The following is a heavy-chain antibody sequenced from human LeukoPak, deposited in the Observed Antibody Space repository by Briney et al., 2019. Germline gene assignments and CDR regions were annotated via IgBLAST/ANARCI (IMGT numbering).Heavy chain of an antibody. Sequence: ASVKVSCKASGYTFTGYYMHWVRQAPGQGLEWMGWINPNSGGTNYAQKFQGRVTMTRDTSISTAYMELSRLRSDDTAVYYCGRDLGVLSTIFYGKKSRGMIAFDTWGQGKMVTVSS. CDR1: GYTFTGYY. D-gene: IGHD3-9*01. V-gene: IGHV1-2*02. CDR2: INPNSGGT. CDR3: GRDLGVLSTIFYGKKSRGMIAFDT. J-gene: IGHJ3*02.